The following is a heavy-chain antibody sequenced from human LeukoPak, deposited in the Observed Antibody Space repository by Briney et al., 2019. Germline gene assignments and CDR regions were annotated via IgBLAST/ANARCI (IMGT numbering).Heavy chain of an antibody. CDR3: ARGSYYDSSWGGAFDI. J-gene: IGHJ3*02. V-gene: IGHV1-46*01. D-gene: IGHD3-22*01. CDR2: INPSGGST. CDR1: GYTFTSYY. Sequence: ASVKVSCKASGYTFTSYYMHWVRQAPGQGLEWMGIINPSGGSTSYAQKFQGRVTMTRDTSTSTVYMELSSLRSEDTAVYYCARGSYYDSSWGGAFDIWGQGTMVTVPS.